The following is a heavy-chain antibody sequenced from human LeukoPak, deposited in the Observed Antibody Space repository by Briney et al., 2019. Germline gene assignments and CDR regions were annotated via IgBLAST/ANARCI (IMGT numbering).Heavy chain of an antibody. J-gene: IGHJ3*02. V-gene: IGHV1-24*01. CDR2: FDPEDGET. Sequence: GASVKVSCKVSGYTLTELSMHWVRQAPGKGLEWMGGFDPEDGETIYAQKFQGRVTMTEDTSTDTAYMELSSLRSEDTAVYYCARDRLHIHDYGGNSAFDIWGQGTMVTVSS. D-gene: IGHD4-23*01. CDR1: GYTLTELS. CDR3: ARDRLHIHDYGGNSAFDI.